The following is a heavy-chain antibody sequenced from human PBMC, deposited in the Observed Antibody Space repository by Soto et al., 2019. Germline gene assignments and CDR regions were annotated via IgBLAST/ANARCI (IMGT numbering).Heavy chain of an antibody. CDR3: AKEPWYSSSSDYGMDV. J-gene: IGHJ6*02. CDR2: MSGSGGST. D-gene: IGHD6-6*01. Sequence: GGSLRLSCAASGFTFSTYAMSWVRQAPGKGLEWVSAMSGSGGSTYYADSVKGRFNISRDNSKNTLYLQMNSLRAEDTAVYYCAKEPWYSSSSDYGMDVWGQGTTVTVSS. V-gene: IGHV3-23*01. CDR1: GFTFSTYA.